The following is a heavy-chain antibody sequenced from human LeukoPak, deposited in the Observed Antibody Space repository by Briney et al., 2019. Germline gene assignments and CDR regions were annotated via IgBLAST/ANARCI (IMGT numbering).Heavy chain of an antibody. V-gene: IGHV4-39*01. CDR1: GGFISSSSYY. CDR3: ARTTTVTTFDY. D-gene: IGHD4-17*01. J-gene: IGHJ4*02. CDR2: IYYTGST. Sequence: SETLSLTCTISGGFISSSSYYWGWIRQPPGKGLEWIGDIYYTGSTYYNPSLKSRVTISVDTSKNQFSLKLSSVTAADTAVYYCARTTTVTTFDYWGQGTLVTVSS.